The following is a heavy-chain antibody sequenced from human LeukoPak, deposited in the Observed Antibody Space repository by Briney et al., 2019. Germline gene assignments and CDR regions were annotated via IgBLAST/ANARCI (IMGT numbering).Heavy chain of an antibody. J-gene: IGHJ4*02. CDR3: ARDGSLGEYYFDY. CDR1: GFTFSSYG. CDR2: IWYDGSNK. V-gene: IGHV3-33*01. Sequence: PGGSLRLSCAASGFTFSSYGMHWVRQAPGKGLEWVAVIWYDGSNKYYADSVKGRFTISRDNSKNTLYLQMNSLRAEDTAVYYCARDGSLGEYYFDYWGQGTLVTVSS. D-gene: IGHD2-2*03.